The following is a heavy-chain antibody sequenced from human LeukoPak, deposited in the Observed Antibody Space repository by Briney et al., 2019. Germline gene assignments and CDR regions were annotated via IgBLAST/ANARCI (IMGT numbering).Heavy chain of an antibody. CDR1: GYTFTGYY. Sequence: ASVKVSCKASGYTFTGYYIHWVRQAPGQGLEWMGWINPNSGVTHYPQKFQGRVTMTRDTSIRTAYMEVSRLRSDDTAVYYCARGQQSPEAFDYWGLRALVTVSS. CDR3: ARGQQSPEAFDY. CDR2: INPNSGVT. V-gene: IGHV1-2*02. J-gene: IGHJ4*01. D-gene: IGHD1-14*01.